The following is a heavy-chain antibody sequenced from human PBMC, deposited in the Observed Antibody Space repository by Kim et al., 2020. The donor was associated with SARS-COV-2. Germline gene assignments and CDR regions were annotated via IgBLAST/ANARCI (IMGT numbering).Heavy chain of an antibody. CDR2: MNPNSGNT. Sequence: ASVKVSCKASGYTFTSYDINWVRQATGQGLEWMGWMNPNSGNTGYAQKFQGRVTMTRNTSIRTAYMELSSLRSEDTAVYYCARGASGYQLLSHVPKTHFDNWGQGTLVTVSS. V-gene: IGHV1-8*01. D-gene: IGHD2-2*01. J-gene: IGHJ4*02. CDR3: ARGASGYQLLSHVPKTHFDN. CDR1: GYTFTSYD.